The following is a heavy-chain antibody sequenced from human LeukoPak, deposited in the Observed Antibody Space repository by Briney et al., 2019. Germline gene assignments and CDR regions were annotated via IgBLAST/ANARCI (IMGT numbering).Heavy chain of an antibody. CDR3: ASIEYSSSAAGY. D-gene: IGHD6-6*01. V-gene: IGHV3-30*03. CDR1: GFTFSSYG. CDR2: ISYDGSNK. Sequence: GGSLRLSCAASGFTFSSYGMHWVRQAPGKGLEWVAVISYDGSNKYYADSVKGRFTISRDNSKNTLYLQMNSLRAEDTAVYYCASIEYSSSAAGYWGQGTLVTVSS. J-gene: IGHJ4*02.